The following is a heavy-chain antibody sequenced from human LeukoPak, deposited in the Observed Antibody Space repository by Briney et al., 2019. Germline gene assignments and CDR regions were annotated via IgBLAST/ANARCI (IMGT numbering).Heavy chain of an antibody. CDR1: GYTFTSYG. CDR2: ISAYNGNT. CDR3: ARDSTTGGDILTAYPHHYYYGMDV. D-gene: IGHD3-9*01. Sequence: GASVKVSCKASGYTFTSYGISWVRQAPGQGLEWMGWISAYNGNTNYAQKLQGRVTMTTDTSTSTAYMELRSLRSDDTAVYYCARDSTTGGDILTAYPHHYYYGMDVWGQGTTVTVSS. V-gene: IGHV1-18*01. J-gene: IGHJ6*02.